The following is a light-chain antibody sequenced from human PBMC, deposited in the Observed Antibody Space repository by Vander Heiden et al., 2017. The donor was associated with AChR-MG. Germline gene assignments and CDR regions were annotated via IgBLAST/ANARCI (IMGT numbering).Light chain of an antibody. J-gene: IGKJ1*01. CDR2: GAS. V-gene: IGKV3-15*01. CDR3: QQYDNWPPWT. CDR1: QSVSSN. Sequence: EIVMTQSPATLSVSPGERATLSCRASQSVSSNLAWYQQKPGQAPRLLIVGASTRATGIPARFSGSGSGTECTLTISSLQSEDFAVYYCQQYDNWPPWTFGQGTKVEIK.